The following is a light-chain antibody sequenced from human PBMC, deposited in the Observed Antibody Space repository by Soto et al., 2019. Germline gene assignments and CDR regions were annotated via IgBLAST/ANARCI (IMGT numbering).Light chain of an antibody. CDR3: QQRNNWPLYT. CDR2: GAS. J-gene: IGKJ2*01. CDR1: QSVSTY. Sequence: EIVLTQSPATLSVSPGERATLSCRASQSVSTYLAWYQQKPGQAPRLLIYGASNRATGIPARFSGSGSGTDFTPTISRLEPEDFAVYYCQQRNNWPLYTFGQGTKLEIK. V-gene: IGKV3-11*01.